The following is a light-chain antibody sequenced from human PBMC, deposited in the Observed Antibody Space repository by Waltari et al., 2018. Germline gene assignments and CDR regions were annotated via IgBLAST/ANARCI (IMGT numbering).Light chain of an antibody. CDR2: GAS. Sequence: EIVLTQSPATLSLSPGERAALSCRASQSVSSYLAWFQQKPGQAPRLLIYGASNRATGIPARFSGSGSGTDFTLTISGLEPEDFAVYYCQQRSNWPLYTFGQGTKLEI. CDR1: QSVSSY. V-gene: IGKV3-11*01. CDR3: QQRSNWPLYT. J-gene: IGKJ2*01.